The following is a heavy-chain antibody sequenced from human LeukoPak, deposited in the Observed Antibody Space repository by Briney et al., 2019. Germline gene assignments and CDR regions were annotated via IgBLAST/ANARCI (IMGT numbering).Heavy chain of an antibody. CDR3: AEGSGYEAQCYYYYMDV. V-gene: IGHV3-23*01. D-gene: IGHD5-12*01. Sequence: GGSLRLSCAASGFTFSSYAMSWVRQAPGKGLEWVSAISGSGGSTYYADSVKGRFTISRDNSKNTLYLHVNSLRPEDTAVYYCAEGSGYEAQCYYYYMDVWGKGTTVTISS. CDR2: ISGSGGST. CDR1: GFTFSSYA. J-gene: IGHJ6*03.